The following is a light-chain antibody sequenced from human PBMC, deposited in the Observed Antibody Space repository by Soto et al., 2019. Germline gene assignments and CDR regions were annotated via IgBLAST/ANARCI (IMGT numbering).Light chain of an antibody. CDR2: DAS. CDR1: QSFSSW. Sequence: DIQMTQSPSALSASVGATVTITCRATQSFSSWLAWYQQKPGKAPKLLIHDASSLESGVPSRFSGSGSGTEYTLPISGLQPDDFATYYCQQYDTYPRTFGQGTKVDIK. J-gene: IGKJ1*01. CDR3: QQYDTYPRT. V-gene: IGKV1-5*01.